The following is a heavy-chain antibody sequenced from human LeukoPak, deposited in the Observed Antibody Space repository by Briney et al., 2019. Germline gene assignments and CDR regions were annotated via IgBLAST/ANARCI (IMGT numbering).Heavy chain of an antibody. V-gene: IGHV3-11*01. D-gene: IGHD2-2*01. CDR1: GITSSDNF. CDR3: ARDVAAADNY. CDR2: ISKSDGTT. Sequence: PGGSLRLSCVASGITSSDNFMSWIRQAPGKGLEWVSYISKSDGTTYYADSVKGRFTISRDNSKNTLYLQMNSLRAEDTAVYYCARDVAAADNYWGQGTLVTVSS. J-gene: IGHJ4*02.